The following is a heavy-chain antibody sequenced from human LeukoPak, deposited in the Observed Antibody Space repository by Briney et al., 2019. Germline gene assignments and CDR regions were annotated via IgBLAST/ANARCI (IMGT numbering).Heavy chain of an antibody. D-gene: IGHD6-13*01. J-gene: IGHJ3*02. CDR3: ARAIPPRIAAAGTGAFDI. CDR1: GFTFSSYW. V-gene: IGHV3-7*01. CDR2: IKQDGSEK. Sequence: GGSLRLSCAASGFTFSSYWMSWVRQAPGKGLEWVANIKQDGSEKYYVDSVKGRFTISRDNAKNSLYLQMNSLRDEDTAVYYCARAIPPRIAAAGTGAFDIWGQGTMVTVSS.